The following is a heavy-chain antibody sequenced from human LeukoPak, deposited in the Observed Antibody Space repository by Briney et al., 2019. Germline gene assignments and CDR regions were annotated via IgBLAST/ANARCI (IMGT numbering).Heavy chain of an antibody. Sequence: GGSLRPSCAASGITSSSDSMNWGRQAARKRLELGSSISSSSSYIYYADSVKGRFTISRDNAKTSLYLQMNSLRAEDTAVYYCARDQLGSYYGANFDYWGQGTLVTVSS. CDR1: GITSSSDS. J-gene: IGHJ4*02. D-gene: IGHD3-10*01. CDR3: ARDQLGSYYGANFDY. V-gene: IGHV3-21*01. CDR2: ISSSSSYI.